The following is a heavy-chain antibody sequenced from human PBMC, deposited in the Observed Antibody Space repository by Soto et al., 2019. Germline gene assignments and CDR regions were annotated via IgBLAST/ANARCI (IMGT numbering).Heavy chain of an antibody. V-gene: IGHV3-30*18. CDR2: IPYDGSDK. CDR1: GFTFSSYG. D-gene: IGHD6-13*01. Sequence: GGSLRLSCAASGFTFSSYGMHCVRQAPGKGLEWVAVIPYDGSDKKYADSVKGRLTISRDNSKNTLYLQMNSLRAEDTAVYFCAKDADVKAAVYYFDYWGQGPLVTVSS. CDR3: AKDADVKAAVYYFDY. J-gene: IGHJ4*02.